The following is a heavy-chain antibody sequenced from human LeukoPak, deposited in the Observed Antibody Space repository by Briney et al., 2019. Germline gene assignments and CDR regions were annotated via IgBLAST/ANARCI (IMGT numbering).Heavy chain of an antibody. V-gene: IGHV1-18*01. D-gene: IGHD3-22*01. J-gene: IGHJ4*02. Sequence: ASVKVSCKASGYTFTSYGISWVRQAPGQGLEWMGWISAYNGNTNYAQKLQGRVTMTTDTSTSTACMELRSLRSDDTAVYYCARDKGITMIVVPHPLDYWGQGTLVTVSS. CDR2: ISAYNGNT. CDR1: GYTFTSYG. CDR3: ARDKGITMIVVPHPLDY.